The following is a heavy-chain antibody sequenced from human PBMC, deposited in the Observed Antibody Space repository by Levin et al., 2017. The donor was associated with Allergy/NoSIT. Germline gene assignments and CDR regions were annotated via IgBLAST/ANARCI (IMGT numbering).Heavy chain of an antibody. Sequence: GESLKISCAASGFTFSSYGMHWVRQAPGKGLEWVAVISYDGSNKYYADSVKGRFTISRDNSKNTLYLQMSSLRAVDKAVYYCAKGHRQQLVRPHYIDYWGQGTLVTVSS. D-gene: IGHD6-13*01. V-gene: IGHV3-30*18. CDR1: GFTFSSYG. J-gene: IGHJ4*02. CDR2: ISYDGSNK. CDR3: AKGHRQQLVRPHYIDY.